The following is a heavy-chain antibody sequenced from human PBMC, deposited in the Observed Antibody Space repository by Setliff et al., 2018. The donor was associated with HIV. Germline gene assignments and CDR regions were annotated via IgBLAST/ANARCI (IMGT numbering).Heavy chain of an antibody. CDR3: TREFFY. V-gene: IGHV4-61*02. Sequence: SETLFLTCTVSGDFISSGNFHWNWIRQPAGKGPEWIGLIYTRGSVSYNPSLMSRVTISLDTSKNQLSLKLSSVTAADTAVYYCTREFFYWGQGILVTVSS. CDR1: GDFISSGNFH. D-gene: IGHD3-3*01. J-gene: IGHJ4*02. CDR2: IYTRGSV.